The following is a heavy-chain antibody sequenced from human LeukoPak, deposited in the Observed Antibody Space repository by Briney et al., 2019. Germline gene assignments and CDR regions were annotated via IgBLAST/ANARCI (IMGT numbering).Heavy chain of an antibody. CDR1: GFTVSSNY. CDR3: ARVAAWRFDY. J-gene: IGHJ4*02. Sequence: GGSLRLSCAASGFTVSSNYMSWVRQAPGKGLEWVSVIYSGDNTNYADSVKGRFTISRHNSRNTLYLQMNSLRSEDTAVYYCARVAAWRFDYWGQGAPVTVSS. V-gene: IGHV3-53*04. CDR2: IYSGDNT. D-gene: IGHD2-15*01.